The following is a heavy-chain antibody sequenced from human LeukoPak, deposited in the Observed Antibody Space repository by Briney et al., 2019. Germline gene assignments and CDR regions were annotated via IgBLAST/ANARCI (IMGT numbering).Heavy chain of an antibody. Sequence: GASVKVSCKASGYTFTSYGISWLRQAPGQGLEWMGWISAYNGNTNYAQKLQGRVTMTTDTSTSTAYMELRSLRSDDTAVYYCARDVVGATYRYNFDHWGQGTLVTVSS. D-gene: IGHD1-26*01. CDR3: ARDVVGATYRYNFDH. V-gene: IGHV1-18*01. CDR1: GYTFTSYG. J-gene: IGHJ4*02. CDR2: ISAYNGNT.